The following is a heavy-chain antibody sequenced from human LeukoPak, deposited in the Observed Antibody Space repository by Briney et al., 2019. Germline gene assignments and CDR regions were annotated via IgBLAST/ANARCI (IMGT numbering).Heavy chain of an antibody. CDR3: ARDRSYDYYYYGMDV. Sequence: PSETLSLTCTVSGGSISSYYWSWIRHPPGKGLEWSGYIYYSGSTNYNPSLKSRVTISVDTSKNQFSLKLSSVTAADTAVYYCARDRSYDYYYYGMDVWGQGTTVTVSS. CDR2: IYYSGST. CDR1: GGSISSYY. J-gene: IGHJ6*02. V-gene: IGHV4-59*01.